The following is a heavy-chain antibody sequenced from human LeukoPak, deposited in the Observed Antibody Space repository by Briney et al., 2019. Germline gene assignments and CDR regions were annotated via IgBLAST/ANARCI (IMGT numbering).Heavy chain of an antibody. CDR1: GGSLSSGSYY. CDR2: IYTSGST. D-gene: IGHD2-2*01. V-gene: IGHV4-61*02. CDR3: ARENFRYCSSTSCYMDYYYYYYMDV. Sequence: SQTLSLTCTVSGGSLSSGSYYWSWIRQPAGKGLEWIGRIYTSGSTNYNPSLKSRVTISVDTSKNQFSLKLSSVTAADTAVYYCARENFRYCSSTSCYMDYYYYYYMDVWGKGTTVTVSS. J-gene: IGHJ6*03.